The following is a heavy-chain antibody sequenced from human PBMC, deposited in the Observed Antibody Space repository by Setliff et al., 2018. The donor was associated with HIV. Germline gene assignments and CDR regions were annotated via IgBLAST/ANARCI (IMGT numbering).Heavy chain of an antibody. J-gene: IGHJ6*02. V-gene: IGHV1-8*02. Sequence: ASVKVSCKASGYTFTTYGINWVRQATGQGLEWMGWMNPNSGNTGYAPKFQGRVTMTRDTSINTAYMELSSLTSDDTAVYYCASTWSRVPYYLMDVWGQGTTVTVSS. CDR3: ASTWSRVPYYLMDV. CDR2: MNPNSGNT. CDR1: GYTFTTYG. D-gene: IGHD2-8*02.